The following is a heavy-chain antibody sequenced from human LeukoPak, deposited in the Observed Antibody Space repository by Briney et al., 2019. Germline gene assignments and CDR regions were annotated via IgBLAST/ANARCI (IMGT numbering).Heavy chain of an antibody. D-gene: IGHD4-23*01. CDR3: ARDSPLTDYDGNHYFDY. CDR1: GYTFTSYG. J-gene: IGHJ4*02. V-gene: IGHV1-18*01. CDR2: ISAYNGNT. Sequence: ASVKVSCKASGYTFTSYGISWVRQAPGQGLEWMGWISAYNGNTNYAQKLQGRVTMTTDTSTSTAYMELRSLRSDDTAVYYCARDSPLTDYDGNHYFDYWGQGTLVTVSS.